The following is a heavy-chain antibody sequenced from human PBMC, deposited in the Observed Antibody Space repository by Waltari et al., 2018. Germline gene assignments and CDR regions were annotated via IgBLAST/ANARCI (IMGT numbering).Heavy chain of an antibody. J-gene: IGHJ4*02. D-gene: IGHD3-16*01. CDR2: IKEDGSEN. CDR3: ARDLGAAMNY. V-gene: IGHV3-7*01. Sequence: EVQLVESGGGLVQPGGSLRVSCAASGFTFNRHWMSWVRQAPGKGLDWVANIKEDGSENHYADSVKGRFTISRDNAKNSLFLQMNSLRVEDTAVYYCARDLGAAMNYWGQGTLVTVSS. CDR1: GFTFNRHW.